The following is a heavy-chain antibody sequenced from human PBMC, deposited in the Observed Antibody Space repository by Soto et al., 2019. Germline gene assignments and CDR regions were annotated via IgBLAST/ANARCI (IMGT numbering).Heavy chain of an antibody. D-gene: IGHD3-22*01. CDR3: ARERGSSGYYFDY. J-gene: IGHJ4*02. CDR2: ISYDGSNK. V-gene: IGHV3-30-3*01. CDR1: GFTFSSYA. Sequence: QVQLVESGGGVVQPGRSLRLSCAASGFTFSSYAMHWVRQAPGKGLEWVAVISYDGSNKYYADSVKGRFTISRDNPKNTLYLQMNSLRAEDTAVYYCARERGSSGYYFDYWGQGTLVTVSS.